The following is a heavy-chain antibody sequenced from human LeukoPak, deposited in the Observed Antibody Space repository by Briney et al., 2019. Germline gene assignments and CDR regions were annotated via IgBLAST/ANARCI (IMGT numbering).Heavy chain of an antibody. J-gene: IGHJ6*03. V-gene: IGHV3-30-3*01. CDR2: ISYDGSNK. Sequence: GGSLRLSCAASGFTFSSYAMHWVRQAPGKGLEWVAVISYDGSNKYYADSVKGRFTISRDNSKNTLYLQMNSLRAEDTAVYYCARDLYRKDYYYMDVWGKGTTVTVSS. CDR1: GFTFSSYA. D-gene: IGHD1-26*01. CDR3: ARDLYRKDYYYMDV.